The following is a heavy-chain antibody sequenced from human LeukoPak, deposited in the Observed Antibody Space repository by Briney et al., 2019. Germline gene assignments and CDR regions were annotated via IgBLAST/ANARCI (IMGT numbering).Heavy chain of an antibody. CDR1: GFTFSSYA. J-gene: IGHJ4*02. CDR3: ARVGAAWRTTFDY. D-gene: IGHD1-14*01. Sequence: GGSLRLSCAASGFTFSSYAMHWVRQAPGKGLEWVAVISYDGSNKYYADSVKGRLTISRDNSKNTLYLQMNSLRAEDTAVYYCARVGAAWRTTFDYWGQGTLVTVSS. V-gene: IGHV3-30-3*01. CDR2: ISYDGSNK.